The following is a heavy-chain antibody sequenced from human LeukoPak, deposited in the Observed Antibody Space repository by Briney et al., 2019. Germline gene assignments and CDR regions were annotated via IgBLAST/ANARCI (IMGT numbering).Heavy chain of an antibody. CDR3: ASRRLYYFDY. CDR2: FSGTTGKT. Sequence: GGSLRLSCVASGLTFSTYIMSWVRQAPGKGLEWVSTFSGTTGKTYYADSVKGRFTISRDNSKNTLYLQINSLKAGDTAVYYCASRRLYYFDYWGQGTLVTVSS. CDR1: GLTFSTYI. V-gene: IGHV3-23*01. J-gene: IGHJ4*02.